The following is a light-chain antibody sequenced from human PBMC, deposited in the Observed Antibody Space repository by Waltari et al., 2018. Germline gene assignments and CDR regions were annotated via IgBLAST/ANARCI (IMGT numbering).Light chain of an antibody. CDR1: SLRRYY. Sequence: SSELTQDPAVSVALGQTVSITCQGDSLRRYYASWYQQRPGQAPILILYGPDNLPSGIADRFSGSTSGNTASLTITGAQAEDEADYYCLSRDTTSTRVFGGGTRLTV. CDR3: LSRDTTSTRV. V-gene: IGLV3-19*01. CDR2: GPD. J-gene: IGLJ3*02.